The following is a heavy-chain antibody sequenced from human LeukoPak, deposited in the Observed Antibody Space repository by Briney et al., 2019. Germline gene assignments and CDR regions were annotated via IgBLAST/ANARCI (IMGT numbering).Heavy chain of an antibody. CDR2: IGAYNGNT. CDR1: GYTFTSYG. CDR3: AREAGRYCSGGSCYGMDV. Sequence: GASVKVSCKASGYTFTSYGISWVRQAPGQGLEWMGWIGAYNGNTNYAQKLQGRVTMTTDTSTSTAYMELRSLRSDDTAVYYCAREAGRYCSGGSCYGMDVWGQGTTVTVSS. J-gene: IGHJ6*02. D-gene: IGHD2-15*01. V-gene: IGHV1-18*01.